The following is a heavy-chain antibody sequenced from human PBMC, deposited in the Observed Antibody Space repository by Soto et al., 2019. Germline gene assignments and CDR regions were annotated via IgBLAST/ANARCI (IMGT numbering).Heavy chain of an antibody. J-gene: IGHJ4*02. Sequence: EASVKVSCKASGHTFNTFYMHWVRQAPGQGLEWMAIINVSGGSRNYAQKFQGRVTMTSGTSTNTVYMELTSLRSEDTAVYYCARGSSSPGGPDYFDYWGQGTLVTVSS. CDR3: ARGSSSPGGPDYFDY. CDR2: INVSGGSR. CDR1: GHTFNTFY. V-gene: IGHV1-46*02. D-gene: IGHD6-13*01.